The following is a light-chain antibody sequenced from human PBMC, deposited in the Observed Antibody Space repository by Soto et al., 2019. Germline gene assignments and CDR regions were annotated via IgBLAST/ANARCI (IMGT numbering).Light chain of an antibody. V-gene: IGLV2-23*01. Sequence: QSALTQPASVSGSPGQSITISCTGTSRDVALYNHVSWYQHHPGKAPQIMIYEHNKRPPGVSSRFSGSTSGVTASLTISGLQAEDEADYYCSSYAGTNDFIIFGGGTKVTVL. J-gene: IGLJ2*01. CDR3: SSYAGTNDFII. CDR2: EHN. CDR1: SRDVALYNH.